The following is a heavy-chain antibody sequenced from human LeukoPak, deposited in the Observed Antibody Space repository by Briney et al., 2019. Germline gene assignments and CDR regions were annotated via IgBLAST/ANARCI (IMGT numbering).Heavy chain of an antibody. CDR2: ISWNSGSR. V-gene: IGHV3-9*01. J-gene: IGHJ6*02. CDR1: GFTFGDYD. D-gene: IGHD6-13*01. Sequence: GRSLRLSCAASGFTFGDYDMHWVRQAPGKGLEWVSGISWNSGSRGYADSVKGRFTISRDNAKNSLNLQMNSLRAEDTALYYCAKLVAAGSMDVWGQGTTVTVSS. CDR3: AKLVAAGSMDV.